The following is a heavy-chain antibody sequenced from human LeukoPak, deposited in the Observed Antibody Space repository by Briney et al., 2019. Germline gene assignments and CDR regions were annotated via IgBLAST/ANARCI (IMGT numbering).Heavy chain of an antibody. Sequence: PGTSPKISSKGSGYRFTSYWISWVRQMPGKDLEWMGRNDPRHSYTNYSPSFQSHITISADKSIRTAYLQWSSLKASDAAMYYCARHFLAGREVPPFDPWGQGTLVTVSS. D-gene: IGHD1-14*01. V-gene: IGHV5-10-1*01. CDR1: GYRFTSYW. CDR3: ARHFLAGREVPPFDP. J-gene: IGHJ5*02. CDR2: NDPRHSYT.